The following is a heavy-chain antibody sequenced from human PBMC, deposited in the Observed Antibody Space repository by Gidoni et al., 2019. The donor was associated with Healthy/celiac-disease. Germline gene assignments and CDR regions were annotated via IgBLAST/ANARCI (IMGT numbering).Heavy chain of an antibody. CDR3: ARGSSSSQYYYYYGMDV. CDR1: GDSVSSNSAA. Sequence: QVQLQQSGPGLVKPSKPLSLTCAISGDSVSSNSAAWNWIRQSPSRGLEWLGRTYYRSKWYNDYAVSVKSRITINPDTSKNQFSLQLNSVTPEDTAVYYCARGSSSSQYYYYYGMDVWGQGTTVTVSS. J-gene: IGHJ6*02. D-gene: IGHD6-6*01. CDR2: TYYRSKWYN. V-gene: IGHV6-1*01.